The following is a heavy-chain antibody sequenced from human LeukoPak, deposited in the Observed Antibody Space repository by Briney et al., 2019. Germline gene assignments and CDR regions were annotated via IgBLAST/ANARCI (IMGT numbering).Heavy chain of an antibody. CDR1: GYTFTSYD. D-gene: IGHD6-13*01. V-gene: IGHV1-8*03. CDR2: MNPNSGNT. CDR3: ARVLAQAADAFDI. J-gene: IGHJ3*02. Sequence: SVKVSCKASGYTFTSYDINWVRQATGQGLEWMGWMNPNSGNTGYAQKFQGRVTITRNTSISTAYMELSSLRSEDTAVYYCARVLAQAADAFDIWGQGTMVTVSS.